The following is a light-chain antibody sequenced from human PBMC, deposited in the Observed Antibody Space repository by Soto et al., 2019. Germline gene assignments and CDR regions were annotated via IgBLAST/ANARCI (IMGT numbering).Light chain of an antibody. J-gene: IGKJ2*01. CDR1: QSVSRT. V-gene: IGKV3-15*01. Sequence: EIVMTQSPASLSVSPGERATLSCRASQSVSRTLAWYQQKPGQAPRLPIYGASTRATGIPARFSGRGSGTDFTLTISSLQSEDFAVYYCQQYDSWRYTFGQGTKVDIK. CDR3: QQYDSWRYT. CDR2: GAS.